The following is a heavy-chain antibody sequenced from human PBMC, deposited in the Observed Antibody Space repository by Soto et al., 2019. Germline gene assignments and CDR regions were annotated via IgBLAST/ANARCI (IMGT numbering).Heavy chain of an antibody. CDR1: GFAISRGYY. V-gene: IGHV4-38-2*02. Sequence: SEILSLTCSVSGFAISRGYYWSWVRQPPGKGLEWIGSIYPSVSSYHNPSLATRLRLSIDTSKNQFTLNLPSVTAADTALYFCAREKVGTKFFDNWGQGIQVTVSS. CDR3: AREKVGTKFFDN. D-gene: IGHD1-1*01. J-gene: IGHJ4*02. CDR2: IYPSVSS.